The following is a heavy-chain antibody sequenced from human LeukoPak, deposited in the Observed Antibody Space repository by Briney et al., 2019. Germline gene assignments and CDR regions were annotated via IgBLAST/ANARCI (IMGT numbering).Heavy chain of an antibody. CDR2: ISSSSSYI. D-gene: IGHD6-19*01. Sequence: PGESLRLSCAASGFTFSSYSMNWVRQAPGKGLEWVSYISSSSSYIYYAGSVKGRFTISRDNAKNSLFLQMNSLRAEDTAVYYCARSGSGWYPDYWGQGTLVTVSS. J-gene: IGHJ4*02. CDR3: ARSGSGWYPDY. V-gene: IGHV3-21*01. CDR1: GFTFSSYS.